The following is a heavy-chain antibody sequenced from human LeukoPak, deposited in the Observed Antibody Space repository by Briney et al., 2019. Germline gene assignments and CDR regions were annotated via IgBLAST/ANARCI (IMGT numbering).Heavy chain of an antibody. Sequence: PGGFPSLYGAASGVKSSPYAMTGGRRDSGVGLQWFFFISGSGGSTYYADSVKGRFTISRDNSKNTLYLQMNSLRAEDTAVYYCANPSYGSGSHKDYWGQGTLVTVSS. CDR2: ISGSGGST. CDR3: ANPSYGSGSHKDY. D-gene: IGHD3-10*01. V-gene: IGHV3-23*01. J-gene: IGHJ4*02. CDR1: GVKSSPYA.